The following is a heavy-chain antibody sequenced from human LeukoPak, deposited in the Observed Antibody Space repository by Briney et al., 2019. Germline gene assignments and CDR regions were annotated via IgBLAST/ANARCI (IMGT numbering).Heavy chain of an antibody. CDR1: GGSISSSSYY. Sequence: SETLSLTCTVSGGSISSSSYYWGWIRQPPGKGLEWIGSIYYSGGTYYNPSLKSRVTISVDTSKNQFSLKLSSVTAADTAVYYCARGRAYYYDSSGYYVDYWGQGTLVTVSS. CDR3: ARGRAYYYDSSGYYVDY. J-gene: IGHJ4*02. V-gene: IGHV4-39*07. D-gene: IGHD3-22*01. CDR2: IYYSGGT.